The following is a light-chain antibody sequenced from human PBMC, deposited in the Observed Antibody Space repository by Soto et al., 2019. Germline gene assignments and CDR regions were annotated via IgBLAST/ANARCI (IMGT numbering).Light chain of an antibody. Sequence: EIVLTQSPGTLSLSPGDRATLSCRASQSISNNYLAWYQQKPGQAPSLLIYGASMRATGIPDRLSGSGSGTDFTLTISRLEPEDVAVYYCQLYGSSPPFTFGPGTKVDSK. CDR1: QSISNNY. J-gene: IGKJ3*01. CDR2: GAS. V-gene: IGKV3-20*01. CDR3: QLYGSSPPFT.